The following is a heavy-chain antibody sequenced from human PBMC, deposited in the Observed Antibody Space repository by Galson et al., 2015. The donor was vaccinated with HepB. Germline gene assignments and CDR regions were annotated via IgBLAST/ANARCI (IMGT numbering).Heavy chain of an antibody. CDR3: ARDQSGYYYMDV. J-gene: IGHJ6*03. V-gene: IGHV3-53*01. Sequence: SLRLSCAASGFTVSSNYMSWVRQAPGKGLEWVSVIYSGGSTYYADSVKGRFTISRDNSKNTLYLQMNSLRAEDTAVYYCARDQSGYYYMDVWGKGTTVTVSS. CDR2: IYSGGST. CDR1: GFTVSSNY.